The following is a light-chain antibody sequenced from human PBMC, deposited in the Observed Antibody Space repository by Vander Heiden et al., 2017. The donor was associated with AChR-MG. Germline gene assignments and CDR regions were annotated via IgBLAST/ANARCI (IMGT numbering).Light chain of an antibody. J-gene: IGKJ4*01. V-gene: IGKV4-1*01. CDR1: QSVLYSSNNKNY. CDR3: QQYYSTPPT. CDR2: WAS. Sequence: DIVMTQSPDPLAVSLGERATINCKSSQSVLYSSNNKNYLAWLQQKPGQPPKLLIYWASTRESGVPDRFSGSGSGTDFTLTISSLQAEDVAVYYCQQYYSTPPTFGGGTKVEIK.